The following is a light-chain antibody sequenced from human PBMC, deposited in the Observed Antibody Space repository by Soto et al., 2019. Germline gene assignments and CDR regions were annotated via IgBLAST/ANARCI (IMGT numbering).Light chain of an antibody. CDR1: QRISSR. CDR2: GVS. J-gene: IGKJ2*01. V-gene: IGKV1-39*01. Sequence: DIQMTQSPSSLSASVGDRVTITCRPSQRISSRLNWYQKKPGKAPKVLIYGVSILQNGVPSRFSGSGSGTDFTLTISSLQPEDIATYYCQQTDSTPYTFGQGTTLDIK. CDR3: QQTDSTPYT.